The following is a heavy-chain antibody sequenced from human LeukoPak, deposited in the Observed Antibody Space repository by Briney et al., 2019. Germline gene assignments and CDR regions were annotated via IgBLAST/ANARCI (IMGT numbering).Heavy chain of an antibody. J-gene: IGHJ4*02. CDR1: GFTFSSYA. V-gene: IGHV3-23*01. CDR2: ISGSDDST. Sequence: GGSLRLSCAASGFTFSSYAMTWVRLAPGKGLEWVSCISGSDDSTDYADSVKGRFTISRDNSKKTLYLQMNSLRAEDAAVYYCAKGDDFWSGYSDYWGQGTLVTVSS. CDR3: AKGDDFWSGYSDY. D-gene: IGHD3-3*01.